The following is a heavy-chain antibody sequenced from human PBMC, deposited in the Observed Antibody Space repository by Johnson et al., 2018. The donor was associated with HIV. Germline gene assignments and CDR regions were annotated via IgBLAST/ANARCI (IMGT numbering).Heavy chain of an antibody. D-gene: IGHD3-10*01. CDR1: GFTFSNAW. Sequence: QVQLVESGGGVVQPGRSLRLSCAASGFTFSNAWMSWVRQAPGKGLAWVSYISSSGSTIYYADSVKGRFIISRDNAKNSLYLQMNSLRAEDTALYYCAKDSGRGVTDAFDIWGQGTMVTVSS. CDR2: ISSSGSTI. V-gene: IGHV3-11*01. J-gene: IGHJ3*02. CDR3: AKDSGRGVTDAFDI.